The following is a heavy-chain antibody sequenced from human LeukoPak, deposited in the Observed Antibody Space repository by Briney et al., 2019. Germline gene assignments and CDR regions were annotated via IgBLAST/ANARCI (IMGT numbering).Heavy chain of an antibody. V-gene: IGHV3-53*01. CDR2: IYSGGST. CDR1: GFTVSSNY. Sequence: GGSLRLSCAASGFTVSSNYMSWVRQAPGKGLEWVSVIYSGGSTYYADSVKGRFTISRDNSKNTLYLQMNSLRAEDTAVYYCAKPADSSGYYAYYFDYWGQGTLVTVSS. J-gene: IGHJ4*02. CDR3: AKPADSSGYYAYYFDY. D-gene: IGHD3-22*01.